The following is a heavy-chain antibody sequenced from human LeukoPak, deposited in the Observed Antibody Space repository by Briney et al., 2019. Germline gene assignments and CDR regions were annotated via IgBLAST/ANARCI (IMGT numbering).Heavy chain of an antibody. CDR2: IYYSGST. D-gene: IGHD6-6*01. J-gene: IGHJ4*02. CDR1: GGSISSYY. CDR3: ARHASIAARLDY. V-gene: IGHV4-59*08. Sequence: SETLSLTCTVSGGSISSYYWSWIRQPPGKGLEWIGYIYYSGSTNYNPSLKSRVTISVDTSKNQFFLKLSSVTAADTAVYYCARHASIAARLDYWGQGTLVTVSS.